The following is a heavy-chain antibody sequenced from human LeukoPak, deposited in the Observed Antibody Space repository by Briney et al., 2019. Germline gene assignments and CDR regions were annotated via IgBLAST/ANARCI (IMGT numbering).Heavy chain of an antibody. Sequence: AETLSLTCTVSGCSISSSSYYWGWIRQPPGKGLEWIGSIYYSGSTYYNPSLKSRVTISVDTSKNQFSLKLSSVTAADTAVYYRARDREYCSGGSCYSAAFDIWGQGTMVTVSS. D-gene: IGHD2-15*01. V-gene: IGHV4-39*07. J-gene: IGHJ3*02. CDR1: GCSISSSSYY. CDR3: ARDREYCSGGSCYSAAFDI. CDR2: IYYSGST.